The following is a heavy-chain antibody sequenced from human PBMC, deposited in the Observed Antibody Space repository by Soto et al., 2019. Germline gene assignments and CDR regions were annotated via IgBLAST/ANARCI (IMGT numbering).Heavy chain of an antibody. D-gene: IGHD3-22*01. J-gene: IGHJ4*02. CDR2: IKSKTDGGTT. CDR3: TTGDYYDSSGYYVTAFDY. Sequence: GGSLRLSCAASGFTFSNAWMNWVRQAPGKGLEWVGRIKSKTDGGTTDYAAPVKGRFTISRDDSKNTLYLQMNSLKTEDTAVYYCTTGDYYDSSGYYVTAFDYWGQGTLVTVSS. CDR1: GFTFSNAW. V-gene: IGHV3-15*07.